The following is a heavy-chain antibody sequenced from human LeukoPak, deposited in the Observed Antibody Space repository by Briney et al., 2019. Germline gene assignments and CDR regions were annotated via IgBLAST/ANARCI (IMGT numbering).Heavy chain of an antibody. CDR1: GFTFSSYW. V-gene: IGHV3-7*01. J-gene: IGHJ4*02. CDR3: ARASASYIAYDDY. Sequence: PGGPLRLSCAVYGFTFSSYWMSWVRQAPGKGLEWVANINQDGSEKYYVDSVKGRFTISRDNAKNSLYLQKNSLRAEDTAVYYCARASASYIAYDDYWGQGTLVTVSS. D-gene: IGHD5-12*01. CDR2: INQDGSEK.